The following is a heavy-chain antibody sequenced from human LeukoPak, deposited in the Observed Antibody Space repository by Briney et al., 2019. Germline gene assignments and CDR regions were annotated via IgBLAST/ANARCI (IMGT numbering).Heavy chain of an antibody. J-gene: IGHJ3*02. CDR3: ARSGGNYYSI. D-gene: IGHD1-26*01. CDR1: GYRFTGYW. Sequence: AGESLKISCKGSGYRFTGYWIGSVRQMPGKGLEWMGIIYPGDSDTIYSPSFQGQVTISADKSTSTANLQWSSLKASDTAMYYCARSGGNYYSIWGQGTMVTVSS. CDR2: IYPGDSDT. V-gene: IGHV5-51*01.